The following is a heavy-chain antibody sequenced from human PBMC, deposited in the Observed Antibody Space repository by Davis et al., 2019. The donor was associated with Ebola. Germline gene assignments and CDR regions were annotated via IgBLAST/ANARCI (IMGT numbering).Heavy chain of an antibody. V-gene: IGHV1-46*01. Sequence: ASVKVSCKASGYIFSNYYIHWMRQAPGQGPEWMGKINPNGGSTTYAQKFQGRVTMTRDTSTNTVYMELSSLRSDDTAMFYCAREIAVAGTTFDYWGQGALVTVSS. D-gene: IGHD6-19*01. CDR1: GYIFSNYY. J-gene: IGHJ4*02. CDR2: INPNGGST. CDR3: AREIAVAGTTFDY.